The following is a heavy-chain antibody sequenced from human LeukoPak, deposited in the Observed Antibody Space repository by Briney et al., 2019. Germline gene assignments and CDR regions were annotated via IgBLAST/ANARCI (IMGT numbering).Heavy chain of an antibody. J-gene: IGHJ4*02. CDR1: GASINPYY. CDR3: ARHDNRGYYSLHY. Sequence: SETLSLTCTVSGASINPYYWSWIRLPPGKGLEWIGFGHYIGNSNYNPSLKSRVTVSVDTSKNQFSLKLSSVTAADTAVYYCARHDNRGYYSLHYWGQGALVTVSS. D-gene: IGHD3-22*01. V-gene: IGHV4-59*08. CDR2: GHYIGNS.